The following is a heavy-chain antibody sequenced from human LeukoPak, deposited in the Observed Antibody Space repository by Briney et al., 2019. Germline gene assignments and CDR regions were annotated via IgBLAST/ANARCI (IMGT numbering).Heavy chain of an antibody. V-gene: IGHV1-8*01. CDR2: MNPKSGNT. CDR3: ARDQDIVVVVAALRQREMGGFDP. Sequence: ASVKVSCKASGYTFTNYDINWVRQATGQGPEWMGWMNPKSGNTGYAQKFQGRVTMTRNTSISTAYMELSSMRSDDTAVYYCARDQDIVVVVAALRQREMGGFDPWGQGTLVTVPS. D-gene: IGHD2-15*01. CDR1: GYTFTNYD. J-gene: IGHJ5*02.